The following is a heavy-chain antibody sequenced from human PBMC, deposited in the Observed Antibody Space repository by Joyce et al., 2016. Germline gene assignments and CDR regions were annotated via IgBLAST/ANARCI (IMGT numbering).Heavy chain of an antibody. Sequence: QVRLVQSGAEVRKPGASVKVSCRASGYSFPDYYIHWVRQVPGQGLEWLGWINPNRDNTNYAQKFRDRVTMTSDAAISTAYMALSRLRSDDTAVYFCVRQSTRSYIDINDPWDYWGQGTLVTVSS. CDR1: GYSFPDYY. CDR3: VRQSTRSYIDINDPWDY. V-gene: IGHV1-2*02. D-gene: IGHD2-2*01. CDR2: INPNRDNT. J-gene: IGHJ4*02.